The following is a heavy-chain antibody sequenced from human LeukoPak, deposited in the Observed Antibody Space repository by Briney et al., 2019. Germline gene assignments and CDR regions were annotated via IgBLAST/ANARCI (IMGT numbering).Heavy chain of an antibody. Sequence: GGSLRLSCAASGFTFSNAWMSWVRQAPGKGLEWVGRIKSKTDGGTTDYAAPVKGRFTISRDDSKNTLYLQMNSLKTEDTAVYYCTATYSGYDYVDYWGQGTLVTASS. V-gene: IGHV3-15*01. D-gene: IGHD5-12*01. CDR2: IKSKTDGGTT. CDR3: TATYSGYDYVDY. CDR1: GFTFSNAW. J-gene: IGHJ4*02.